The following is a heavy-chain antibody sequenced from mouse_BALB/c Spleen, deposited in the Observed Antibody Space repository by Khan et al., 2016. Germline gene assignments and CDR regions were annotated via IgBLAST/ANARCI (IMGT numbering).Heavy chain of an antibody. Sequence: EVKLLESGPSLVKPSQTLSLTCSVTGDSITSGYWNWIRKFPGNKLEYMGYMSYIRGTYNNPSLKSRISITRDTSKNQYYLQLNSVTTEATDTSYDARYDGSIDDSGMDYWGQGLSVTVSS. J-gene: IGHJ4*01. CDR2: MSYIRGT. D-gene: IGHD1-1*01. CDR3: ARYDGSIDDSGMDY. CDR1: GDSITSGY. V-gene: IGHV3-8*02.